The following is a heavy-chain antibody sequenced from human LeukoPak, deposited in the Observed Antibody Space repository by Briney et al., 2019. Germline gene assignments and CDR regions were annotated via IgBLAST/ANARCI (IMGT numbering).Heavy chain of an antibody. Sequence: GGSLRLSCAASGFTVSSNYMSWVRQAPGKGLEWVSVIYSGGSTYYADSVKGRFTISKDNSKNTLYLQMNSLRAEDTAVYYCARDSSGWYYFDYWGQGTLVTVSS. J-gene: IGHJ4*02. V-gene: IGHV3-53*01. CDR2: IYSGGST. CDR3: ARDSSGWYYFDY. D-gene: IGHD6-19*01. CDR1: GFTVSSNY.